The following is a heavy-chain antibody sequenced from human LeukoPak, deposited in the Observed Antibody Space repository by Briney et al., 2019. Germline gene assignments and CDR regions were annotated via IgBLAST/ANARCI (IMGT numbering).Heavy chain of an antibody. Sequence: ASVTVSCKASGYTFTRYDIHWLRQATGQGLEWMGWMNPKRGNTGYEQKFQGRVTMTRNTSISTAYMELSSLRSEDTAVYYCARGAGQPSITYYDFWSGQPPYYYYYMDVWGKGTTVTVSS. CDR2: MNPKRGNT. V-gene: IGHV1-8*01. J-gene: IGHJ6*03. D-gene: IGHD3-3*01. CDR3: ARGAGQPSITYYDFWSGQPPYYYYYMDV. CDR1: GYTFTRYD.